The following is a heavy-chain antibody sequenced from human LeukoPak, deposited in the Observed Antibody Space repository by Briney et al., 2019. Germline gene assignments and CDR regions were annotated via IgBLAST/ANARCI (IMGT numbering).Heavy chain of an antibody. D-gene: IGHD5-12*01. CDR1: GGSISSSY. CDR2: VYYSGSI. V-gene: IGHV4-59*08. J-gene: IGHJ4*02. CDR3: ARQGYMGFDY. Sequence: SETLSLTCTVSGGSISSSYWSWIRQPPAKGLEWIGYVYYSGSINYNPSLKSRVTISADTSKNQFSLKLRSVTATDTAVYYCARQGYMGFDYWGQGTLVTVSS.